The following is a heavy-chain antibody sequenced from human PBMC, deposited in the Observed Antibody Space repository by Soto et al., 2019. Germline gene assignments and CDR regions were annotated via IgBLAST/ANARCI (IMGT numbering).Heavy chain of an antibody. Sequence: QVHLVESGGGLVKSGGSLRLSCAASGFTFRDYYMSWIRQAPGKGLEWISYINNSGSKIYNADSVKGRFTISRDHTKNSLYLQMNGLRAEDTAVYYCARGYSYGYAFDYWGQGTLVTVSS. D-gene: IGHD3-10*01. V-gene: IGHV3-11*01. J-gene: IGHJ4*02. CDR1: GFTFRDYY. CDR3: ARGYSYGYAFDY. CDR2: INNSGSKI.